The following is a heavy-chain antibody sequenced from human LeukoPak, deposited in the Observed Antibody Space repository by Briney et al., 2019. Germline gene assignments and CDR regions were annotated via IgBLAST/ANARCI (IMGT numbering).Heavy chain of an antibody. Sequence: GGSLRLSCAASGFTFSSYAMHWVRQAPGKGLEWVAVISYDGSNKYYADSVKGRFTISRDNSKNTLYLQMNSLRAEDTAVYYCAREGGEVPAATDAFDIWGQGTMVTVSS. V-gene: IGHV3-30-3*01. CDR1: GFTFSSYA. CDR2: ISYDGSNK. D-gene: IGHD2-2*01. CDR3: AREGGEVPAATDAFDI. J-gene: IGHJ3*02.